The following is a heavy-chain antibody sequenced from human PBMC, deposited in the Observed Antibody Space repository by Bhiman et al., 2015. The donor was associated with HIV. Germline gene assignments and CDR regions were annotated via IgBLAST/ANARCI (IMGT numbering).Heavy chain of an antibody. D-gene: IGHD6-13*01. V-gene: IGHV3-33*08. Sequence: VQLVESGGGLIQPGGSLRLSCAASGFTVSSNSMSWVRQAPGKGLEWVALIWFDASKKYYADSVKGRFTISRDNSKNTLYLQVNSLRAEDTAVYYCAREFTGYSSSNFDYWGQGTLVTVSS. CDR2: IWFDASKK. J-gene: IGHJ4*02. CDR3: AREFTGYSSSNFDY. CDR1: GFTVSSNS.